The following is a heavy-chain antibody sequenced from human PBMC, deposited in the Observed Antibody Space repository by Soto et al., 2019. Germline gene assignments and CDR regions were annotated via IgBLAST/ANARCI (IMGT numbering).Heavy chain of an antibody. CDR1: GFTFSRYW. CDR3: ARGFHDSTGWPSDY. Sequence: PGGSLRLSCAASGFTFSRYWMHWVRQAPGKGLVWVSRINVDGSTTSYADFVQGRFTISRDNAKNTLYLQMNSLRAEDTAVYYCARGFHDSTGWPSDYWGQGTLVTVSS. CDR2: INVDGSTT. J-gene: IGHJ4*02. D-gene: IGHD6-19*01. V-gene: IGHV3-74*01.